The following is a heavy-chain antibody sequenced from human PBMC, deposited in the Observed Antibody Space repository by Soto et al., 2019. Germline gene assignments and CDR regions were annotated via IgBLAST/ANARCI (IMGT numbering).Heavy chain of an antibody. J-gene: IGHJ3*02. D-gene: IGHD3-22*01. CDR2: MNPNSGNT. Sequence: ASVKVSCKASGYTFTSYDINWVRQATGQGLEWMGWMNPNSGNTGYAQKFQGRVTMTRNTSISTAYMELSSLRSEDTAVYYCARIQSHYYDSSGRSRAFDIWGQGTMVTVSS. V-gene: IGHV1-8*01. CDR1: GYTFTSYD. CDR3: ARIQSHYYDSSGRSRAFDI.